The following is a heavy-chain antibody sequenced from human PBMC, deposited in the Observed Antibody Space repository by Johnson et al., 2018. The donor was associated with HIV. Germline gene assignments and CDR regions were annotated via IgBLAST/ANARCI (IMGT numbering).Heavy chain of an antibody. CDR3: ARENIAAGGTDAFDI. J-gene: IGHJ3*02. CDR2: IKQDGSEK. CDR1: GFTFNSYW. D-gene: IGHD6-13*01. Sequence: VQLVESGGRLVQPGGSLGLSCAVSGFTFNSYWMTWVRQAPGKGLEWVANIKQDGSEKHYVDSVRGRFTISRDNAKNSLYLQMNSLRAEDTAVYFCARENIAAGGTDAFDIWGQGTMVTVSS. V-gene: IGHV3-7*03.